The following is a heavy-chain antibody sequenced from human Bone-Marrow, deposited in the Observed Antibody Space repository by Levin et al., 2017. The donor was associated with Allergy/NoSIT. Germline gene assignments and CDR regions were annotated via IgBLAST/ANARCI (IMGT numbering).Heavy chain of an antibody. J-gene: IGHJ6*02. Sequence: AGESLKISCKGSGYSFTGHWIGWVRQTPGKGLEWMAIIYPGDSHIAYSPSFQGQVTISADRSTSAAYLQWSSLKASDSAMYYCARGVCVNGACGAYDLDVWGQGTTVTVSS. CDR3: ARGVCVNGACGAYDLDV. D-gene: IGHD2-8*01. V-gene: IGHV5-51*01. CDR2: IYPGDSHI. CDR1: GYSFTGHW.